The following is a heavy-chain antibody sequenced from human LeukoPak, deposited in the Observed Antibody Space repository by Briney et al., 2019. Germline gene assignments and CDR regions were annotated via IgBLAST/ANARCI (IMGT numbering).Heavy chain of an antibody. D-gene: IGHD3-22*01. CDR1: GFTFSSYG. Sequence: GRSLRLYCAASGFTFSSYGMHWVRQAPGKGLEWVAVISYDGSNKYYADSVKGRFTISRDNSKNTLYLQMNSLRAEDTAVYYCAKDSAYDSSGYLDYWGQGTLVTVSS. J-gene: IGHJ4*02. CDR2: ISYDGSNK. V-gene: IGHV3-30*18. CDR3: AKDSAYDSSGYLDY.